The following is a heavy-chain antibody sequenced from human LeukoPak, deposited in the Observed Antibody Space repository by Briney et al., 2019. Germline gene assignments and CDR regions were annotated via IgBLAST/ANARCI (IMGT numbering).Heavy chain of an antibody. J-gene: IGHJ4*02. Sequence: GSLRLSCAASRFNLSAYTMNWVRQAPGKGLEWVAVISSSGVTHYADPVEGRFTISRHSSTNTVYLQMNSLGADDTAVYYCSRVTLGYGFDYWGQGTLVTVSS. CDR2: ISSSGVT. CDR3: SRVTLGYGFDY. V-gene: IGHV3-53*04. CDR1: RFNLSAYT. D-gene: IGHD3-16*01.